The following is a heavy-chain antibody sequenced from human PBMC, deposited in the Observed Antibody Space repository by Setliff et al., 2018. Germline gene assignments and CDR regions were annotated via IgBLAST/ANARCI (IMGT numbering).Heavy chain of an antibody. CDR3: ARESRYYYDNLGTLDY. CDR1: GGSISSGDYY. V-gene: IGHV4-30-4*08. Sequence: SETLSLTCTVSGGSISSGDYYWSWVRQPPGKGLEWLGSIYSSGSTYYNTSLKSRVSISVDTSKNQFSLKLSSVTAADTAVYYCARESRYYYDNLGTLDYWGQGTLVTVSS. J-gene: IGHJ4*02. CDR2: IYSSGST. D-gene: IGHD3-22*01.